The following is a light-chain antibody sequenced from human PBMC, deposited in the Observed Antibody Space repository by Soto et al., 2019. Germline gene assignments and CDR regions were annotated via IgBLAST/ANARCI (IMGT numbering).Light chain of an antibody. CDR1: QSVLYSSNNKNY. CDR3: QQYYTTPLT. V-gene: IGKV4-1*01. J-gene: IGKJ4*01. CDR2: WAS. Sequence: DIVMTQSPDSLAVSLGERATINCKSSQSVLYSSNNKNYLAWYQQKPGQPPELLIYWASTRESGVPDRFSGSGSGTDFTLTISSRQAEDVAVYYCQQYYTTPLTFGGGTKVEIK.